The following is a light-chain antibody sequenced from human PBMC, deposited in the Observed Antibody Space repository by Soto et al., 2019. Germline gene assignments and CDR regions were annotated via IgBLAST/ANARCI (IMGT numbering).Light chain of an antibody. J-gene: IGKJ1*01. Sequence: DIPMTQSPSSLSASVGDRVTITCRASQSISSYLNWYQQKPGKAPKLLIYAASSLQSGVPSRFSGSGSGTDFTLTISSPQPEDFATYYCQQSYSTAVTFGQGTKVEIK. CDR1: QSISSY. CDR2: AAS. CDR3: QQSYSTAVT. V-gene: IGKV1-39*01.